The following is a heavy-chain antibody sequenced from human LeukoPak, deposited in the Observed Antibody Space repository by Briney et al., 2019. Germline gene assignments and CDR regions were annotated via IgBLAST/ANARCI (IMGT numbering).Heavy chain of an antibody. J-gene: IGHJ3*02. CDR1: GGTFSSYA. Sequence: EASVKVSCKASGGTFSSYAISWVRQAPGQGLEWMGRIIPILGIANYAQKFQGRVTITADKSTSTAYMELSSLRSEDTAVYYCASAPSGGKEYYYDSSEIWGQGTMVTVSS. D-gene: IGHD3-22*01. V-gene: IGHV1-69*04. CDR3: ASAPSGGKEYYYDSSEI. CDR2: IIPILGIA.